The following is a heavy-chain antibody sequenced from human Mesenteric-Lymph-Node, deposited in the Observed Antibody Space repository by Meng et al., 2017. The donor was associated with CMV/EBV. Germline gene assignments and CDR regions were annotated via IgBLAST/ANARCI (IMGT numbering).Heavy chain of an antibody. CDR3: AKEGG. Sequence: GGSLRLSCTVSGGSISSSSYYWGWIRQPPGKGLEWVSGINWNSGSIGYADSVKGRFTISRDNAKNSLYLQMNSLRAEDTALYYCAKEGGWGQGTLVTVSS. CDR1: GGSISSSSYY. V-gene: IGHV3-20*04. J-gene: IGHJ4*02. CDR2: INWNSGSI. D-gene: IGHD2-15*01.